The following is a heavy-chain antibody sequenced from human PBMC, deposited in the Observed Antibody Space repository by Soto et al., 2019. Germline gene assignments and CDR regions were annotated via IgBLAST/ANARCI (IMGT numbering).Heavy chain of an antibody. J-gene: IGHJ5*02. CDR2: INPNSGGT. CDR3: ARGSGAFWCGYYLRNNWFEP. Sequence: ASVKVSCKASGYTFTGYYMHWVRQAPGQGLEWMGWINPNSGGTNYAQKVQGRVTMTRDTSISTAYMELSRLRSDDTAVYYCARGSGAFWCGYYLRNNWFEPWGQGTLVTVSS. V-gene: IGHV1-2*02. CDR1: GYTFTGYY. D-gene: IGHD3-3*01.